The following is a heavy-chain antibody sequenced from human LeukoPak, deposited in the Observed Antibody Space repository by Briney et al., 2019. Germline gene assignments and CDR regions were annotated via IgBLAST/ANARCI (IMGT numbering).Heavy chain of an antibody. CDR2: IYHSGST. V-gene: IGHV4-4*02. CDR1: GGSISSSNW. J-gene: IGHJ5*02. D-gene: IGHD2-2*01. Sequence: PSETLSLTCAVSGGSISSSNWWSWVRQPPGKGLEWIGEIYHSGSTNYNPSLKSRVTISVDKSKNQFSLKLSSVTAADTAVYYCARAKKRIVVVQAAPLGGPWGQGTLVTVSS. CDR3: ARAKKRIVVVQAAPLGGP.